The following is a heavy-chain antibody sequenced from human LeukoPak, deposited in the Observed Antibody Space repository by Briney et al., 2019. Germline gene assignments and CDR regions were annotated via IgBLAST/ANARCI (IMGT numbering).Heavy chain of an antibody. V-gene: IGHV3-23*01. CDR1: GFIFSSYA. D-gene: IGHD3-9*01. CDR2: ISGSGGST. J-gene: IGHJ4*02. CDR3: ARVDAYYDILTGYYYIDY. Sequence: RLGGSLRLSCAASGFIFSSYAMSWVRQAPGKGLEWVSTISGSGGSTYYADSVKGRFTISRDNAKNSLYLQMNSLRAEDTAVYYCARVDAYYDILTGYYYIDYWGQGTLVTVSS.